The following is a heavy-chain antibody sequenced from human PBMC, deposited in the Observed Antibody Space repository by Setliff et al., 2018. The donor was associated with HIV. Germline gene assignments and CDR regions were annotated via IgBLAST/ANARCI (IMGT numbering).Heavy chain of an antibody. D-gene: IGHD6-6*01. V-gene: IGHV4-34*01. J-gene: IGHJ4*02. CDR1: GGSFSGYH. CDR3: ARGLGSSSGFN. CDR2: INHSGST. Sequence: PSETLSLTCAVYGGSFSGYHWSWIRQPPGKGLEWIGEINHSGSTNYNPSLKSRVTISVDTSKNQFSLKLSSVTAADTAVYYCARGLGSSSGFNWGQGTLVTVSS.